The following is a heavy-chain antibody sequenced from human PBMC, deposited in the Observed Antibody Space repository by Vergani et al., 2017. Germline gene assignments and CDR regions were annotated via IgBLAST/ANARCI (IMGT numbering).Heavy chain of an antibody. CDR2: IDPSDSYT. CDR3: ARPTTVTTSTDAFDI. CDR1: GYSFTCYW. J-gene: IGHJ3*02. Sequence: EVQLVQSGAEVKKPGESLRISCKGSGYSFTCYWISWVRQMPGKGLEWMGRIDPSDSYTNYSPSFQGHVTISADKSISTSYLQWSSLKASDTAMYYCARPTTVTTSTDAFDIWGQGTMVTVSS. D-gene: IGHD4-17*01. V-gene: IGHV5-10-1*03.